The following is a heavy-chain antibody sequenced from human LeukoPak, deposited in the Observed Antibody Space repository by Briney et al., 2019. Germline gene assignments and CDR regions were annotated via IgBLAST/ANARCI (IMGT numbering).Heavy chain of an antibody. V-gene: IGHV3-11*01. J-gene: IGHJ4*02. CDR2: ISSSGSTI. CDR3: ARDALYGGYVLELDY. CDR1: GFTFSDYY. D-gene: IGHD5-12*01. Sequence: GGSLRLSCAASGFTFSDYYMSWIRQAPGKGLEWVSYISSSGSTIYYADSVKGRFTISRDNAKNSLYLQMNSLRAEDTAVYYCARDALYGGYVLELDYWGQGTLVTVSS.